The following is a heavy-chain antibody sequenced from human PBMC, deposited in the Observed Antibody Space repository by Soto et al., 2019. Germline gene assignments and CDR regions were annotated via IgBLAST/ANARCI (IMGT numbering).Heavy chain of an antibody. J-gene: IGHJ5*02. Sequence: QVHLEESGPGLVKPSQTLSLTCTVSGDYISSGDYYWTWIRQSPGKGLEWMAYIYKSGTTYYNPSLRNRLVISIDMSTTRFSLQVTSVTAADTAFYYCARSLSASSGWFDPWGQGTLVTVSS. CDR3: ARSLSASSGWFDP. D-gene: IGHD6-6*01. V-gene: IGHV4-30-4*01. CDR2: IYKSGTT. CDR1: GDYISSGDYY.